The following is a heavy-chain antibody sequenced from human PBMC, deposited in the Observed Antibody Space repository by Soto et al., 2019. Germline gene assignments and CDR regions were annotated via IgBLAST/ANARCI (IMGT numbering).Heavy chain of an antibody. CDR1: GYTFSGYY. V-gene: IGHV1-2*02. Sequence: QVQLVQSGAEVKKPGASVKVSCKSSGYTFSGYYMHWVRQAPGQGLEWMGWINPHNGDTYTARDFQGRVTMTRDTSIITAYMQLSSLRSDDTAIYYCARARLGHLEPFDFWGQGTLVTVSS. D-gene: IGHD3-16*01. J-gene: IGHJ4*02. CDR3: ARARLGHLEPFDF. CDR2: INPHNGDT.